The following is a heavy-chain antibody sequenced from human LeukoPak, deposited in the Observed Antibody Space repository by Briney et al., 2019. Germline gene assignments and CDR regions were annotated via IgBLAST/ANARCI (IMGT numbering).Heavy chain of an antibody. Sequence: GRSLRLSCAASGFIFSSYAMHWVRQAPGKGLEWVAVISYDGTNTDYADSVKGRFTISKDNSKNALYLQMNSLRAEDTAVYYCARCRDYDFWSGSAVDYWGQGTLVTVSS. CDR3: ARCRDYDFWSGSAVDY. J-gene: IGHJ4*02. CDR1: GFIFSSYA. CDR2: ISYDGTNT. D-gene: IGHD3-3*01. V-gene: IGHV3-30-3*01.